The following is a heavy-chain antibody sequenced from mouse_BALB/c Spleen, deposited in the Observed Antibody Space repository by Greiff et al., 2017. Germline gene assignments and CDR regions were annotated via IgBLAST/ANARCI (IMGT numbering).Heavy chain of an antibody. V-gene: IGHV1-7*01. CDR2: INPSTGYT. CDR1: GYTFTSYW. Sequence: QVHVKQSGAELAKPGASVKMSCKASGYTFTSYWMHWVKQRPGQGLEWIGYINPSTGYTEYNQKFKDKATLTADKSSSTAYMQLSSLTSEDSAVYYCARPSYYGSSYGWFAYWGQGTLVTVSA. CDR3: ARPSYYGSSYGWFAY. J-gene: IGHJ3*01. D-gene: IGHD1-1*01.